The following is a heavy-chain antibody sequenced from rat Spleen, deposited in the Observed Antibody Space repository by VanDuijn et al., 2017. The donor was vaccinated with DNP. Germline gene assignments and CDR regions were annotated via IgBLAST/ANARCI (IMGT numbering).Heavy chain of an antibody. CDR2: ISYFGDNT. Sequence: EVQLVETGGGLVQPGRSLNLSCAASGFTFSDYYMAWVRQAPKKGLEWVAYISYFGDNTYSGDSVKGRFTISRDNAKSTLYLQMNSLRSEDMATYYCARHGRRVFDYWGQGVMVTVSS. CDR3: ARHGRRVFDY. CDR1: GFTFSDYY. V-gene: IGHV5-22*01. D-gene: IGHD1-11*01. J-gene: IGHJ2*01.